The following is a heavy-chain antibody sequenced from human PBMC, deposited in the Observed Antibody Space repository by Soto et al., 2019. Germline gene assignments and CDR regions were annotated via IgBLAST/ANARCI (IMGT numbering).Heavy chain of an antibody. Sequence: ASVKVSCKASGYTFTSYGISWVRQAPGQGLEWMGWINANNVNTSYAQKFQGRVTMTRNTSISTAYMELSSLRSEDTAVYYCARGRSTRYYDFWSGSDYYYMDVWGKGTTVTVSS. D-gene: IGHD3-3*01. CDR3: ARGRSTRYYDFWSGSDYYYMDV. J-gene: IGHJ6*03. CDR1: GYTFTSYG. CDR2: INANNVNT. V-gene: IGHV1-8*02.